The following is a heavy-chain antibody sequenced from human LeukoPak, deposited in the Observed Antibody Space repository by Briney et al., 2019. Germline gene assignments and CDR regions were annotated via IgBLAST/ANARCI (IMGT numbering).Heavy chain of an antibody. CDR3: EREHNWAFDS. V-gene: IGHV3-21*05. J-gene: IGHJ4*02. D-gene: IGHD2-21*01. CDR2: IGLASGFV. CDR1: GFTFSDYS. Sequence: GGSLRLSCAASGFTFSDYSMNWVRRAPGRGLEWISYIGLASGFVSYADSVKGRFSISSDTARNSVYLQMSSLRAEDTAVYYCEREHNWAFDSWGQGTLVTVSS.